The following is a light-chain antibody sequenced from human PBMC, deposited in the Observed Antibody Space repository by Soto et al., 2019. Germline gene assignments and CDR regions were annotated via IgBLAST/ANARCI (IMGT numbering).Light chain of an antibody. CDR1: QSVSSY. V-gene: IGKV3-11*01. Sequence: EIVLTQSPSTLSLSPLERSTLSCRASQSVSSYLAWYQQKPGQAPRLLIYDASNRATGIPARFSGSGSGTDFTLTITTLEPEDFAVYYCQQYGSSPRTFGLGTKVDIK. CDR2: DAS. J-gene: IGKJ1*01. CDR3: QQYGSSPRT.